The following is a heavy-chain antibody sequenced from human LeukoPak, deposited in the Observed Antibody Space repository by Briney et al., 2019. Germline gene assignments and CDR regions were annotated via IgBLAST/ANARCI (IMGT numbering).Heavy chain of an antibody. V-gene: IGHV3-7*01. Sequence: GGSLTLACAASASAFTFSSYGMHWVRQAPGKGLDWVANMTQDGSEKDYVDSVKGRFTISRDNARNSLYLQMGSLRAEDTAVYYCATYTHRVAGDVWGQGTTVTVSS. CDR2: MTQDGSEK. CDR3: ATYTHRVAGDV. J-gene: IGHJ6*02. CDR1: AFTFSSYG. D-gene: IGHD3-16*01.